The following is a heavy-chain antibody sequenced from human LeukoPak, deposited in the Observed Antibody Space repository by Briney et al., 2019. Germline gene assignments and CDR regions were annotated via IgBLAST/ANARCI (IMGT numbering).Heavy chain of an antibody. J-gene: IGHJ4*02. D-gene: IGHD3-22*01. V-gene: IGHV1-69*13. CDR2: IIPIFGTA. CDR1: GYTFTSYA. Sequence: SVKVSCKASGYTFTSYAISWVRQAPGQGLEWMGGIIPIFGTANYAQKFQGRVTITADESTSTAYMELSSLRSEDTAVYYCASAYYYDSSGPLRLVRYYFDYWGQGTLVTVSS. CDR3: ASAYYYDSSGPLRLVRYYFDY.